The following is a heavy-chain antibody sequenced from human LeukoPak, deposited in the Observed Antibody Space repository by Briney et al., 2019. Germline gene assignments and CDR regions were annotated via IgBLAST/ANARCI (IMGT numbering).Heavy chain of an antibody. J-gene: IGHJ5*02. V-gene: IGHV3-23*01. CDR3: ASLVIPAAIRNWFDP. D-gene: IGHD2-2*02. Sequence: VGSLRLSCAASGFTFSSYARSWVRQAPGKGLEWISAITGSGGSTYYADSVKGRFTISRDNSKNTLYLQMNSLRAEVTAVYYCASLVIPAAIRNWFDPWGQGTLVTVSS. CDR2: ITGSGGST. CDR1: GFTFSSYA.